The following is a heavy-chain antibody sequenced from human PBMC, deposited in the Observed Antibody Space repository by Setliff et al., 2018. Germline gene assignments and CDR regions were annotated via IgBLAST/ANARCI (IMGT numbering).Heavy chain of an antibody. CDR3: ARTYSFWSGYFDY. Sequence: PSETLSLTCTVSGGSISSGGYYWSWIRQHPGKGLEWIGYIYYSGSTYYNPSLKSRVTISVDTSKNQFSLKLSSVTAADTAVYYCARTYSFWSGYFDYWGQGTLVTVSS. CDR1: GGSISSGGYY. D-gene: IGHD3-3*01. CDR2: IYYSGST. V-gene: IGHV4-31*03. J-gene: IGHJ4*02.